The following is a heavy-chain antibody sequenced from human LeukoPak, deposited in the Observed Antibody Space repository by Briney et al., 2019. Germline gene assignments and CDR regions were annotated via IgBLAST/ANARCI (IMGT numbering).Heavy chain of an antibody. CDR2: ISGSATRT. V-gene: IGHV3-23*01. D-gene: IGHD1-26*01. Sequence: GGSLRLSCAASGFTFSTYAMSWVRQAPGKGLEWVSVISGSATRTHYADSVKGRFTISRDNAKNSLHLQMNSLRAEDAAVYYCARDQGYYDANNWFDPWGQGTLVTVSS. CDR3: ARDQGYYDANNWFDP. CDR1: GFTFSTYA. J-gene: IGHJ5*02.